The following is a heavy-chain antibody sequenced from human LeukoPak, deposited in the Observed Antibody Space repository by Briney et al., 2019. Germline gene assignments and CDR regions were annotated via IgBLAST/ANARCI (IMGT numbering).Heavy chain of an antibody. CDR2: IKQDGSEK. J-gene: IGHJ6*02. Sequence: GGSLRLSCAASGFIFSSHWMNWVRQAPGKGLEWVANIKQDGSEKHYVDSVKGRFTIPRDNAKNSLYLQMNSLRAEDTAVYYCARGSGSSRYYYYGLDVWGQGTTVTVSS. CDR3: ARGSGSSRYYYYGLDV. V-gene: IGHV3-7*04. D-gene: IGHD3-22*01. CDR1: GFIFSSHW.